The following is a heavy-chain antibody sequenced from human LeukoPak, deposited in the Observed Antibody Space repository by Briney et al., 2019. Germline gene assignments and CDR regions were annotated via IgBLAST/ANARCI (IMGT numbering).Heavy chain of an antibody. D-gene: IGHD1-1*01. CDR3: ARHAQWQDWNESDAFDI. V-gene: IGHV4-39*01. CDR2: IYYSGST. J-gene: IGHJ3*02. Sequence: SETLSLTCTVSGGSISSSSYYWGWIRQPPGKGLEWIGSIYYSGSTYYNPSLKSRVTISVDTSKNQFSLKLSSVTAADTAVYYCARHAQWQDWNESDAFDIWGQGTMVTVSS. CDR1: GGSISSSSYY.